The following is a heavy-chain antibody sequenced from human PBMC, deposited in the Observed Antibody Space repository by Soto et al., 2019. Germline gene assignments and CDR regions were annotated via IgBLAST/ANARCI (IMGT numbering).Heavy chain of an antibody. J-gene: IGHJ4*02. CDR3: ARSGFFYYDSSGYRRFDY. V-gene: IGHV1-3*01. CDR2: INAGNGNT. Sequence: ASVKVSRKASGYTFTSYAMHWVRQAPGQRLEWMGWINAGNGNTKYSQKFQGRVTITRDTSASTAYMELSSLRSEDTAVYYCARSGFFYYDSSGYRRFDYWGQGTLVTVSS. D-gene: IGHD3-22*01. CDR1: GYTFTSYA.